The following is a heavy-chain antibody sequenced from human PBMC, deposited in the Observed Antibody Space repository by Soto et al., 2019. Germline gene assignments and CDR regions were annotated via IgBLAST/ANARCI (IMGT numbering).Heavy chain of an antibody. J-gene: IGHJ4*02. CDR1: GYSFTSYW. V-gene: IGHV5-51*01. D-gene: IGHD6-19*01. CDR2: IYPGDSDT. CDR3: ARQFWALRLDSSGNFDY. Sequence: EVQLVQSGAEVKKPGESLKISCKGSGYSFTSYWIGWVRQMPGKGLEWMGIIYPGDSDTRYSPSFQGQVTISADKSISTAYLQRRSLKADDTAMYYCARQFWALRLDSSGNFDYWGQGSLVTVSS.